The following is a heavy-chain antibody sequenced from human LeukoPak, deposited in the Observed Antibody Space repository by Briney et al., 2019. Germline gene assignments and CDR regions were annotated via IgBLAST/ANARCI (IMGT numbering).Heavy chain of an antibody. Sequence: SVTVSCKASGGTFSSYAISWVRQAPGQGLEWMGGIIPIFGTANYAQKFQGRVTITADESTSTAYMELSSLRSEDTAVYYCARAVSTANRPYNWFDPWGQGTLVTVSS. CDR3: ARAVSTANRPYNWFDP. D-gene: IGHD6-25*01. J-gene: IGHJ5*02. V-gene: IGHV1-69*01. CDR2: IIPIFGTA. CDR1: GGTFSSYA.